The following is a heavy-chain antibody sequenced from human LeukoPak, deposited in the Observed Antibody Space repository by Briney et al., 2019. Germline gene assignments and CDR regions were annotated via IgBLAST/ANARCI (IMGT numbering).Heavy chain of an antibody. Sequence: PSETLSLTCTVSGGSISSGGYYWSWIRQHPGKGLEWIGYIYYSGSTYYNPSLKSRVTMSVDTSKNQFSLKLSSVTAADTAVYYCARDTSRDGYILWGQGTLVTVSS. CDR3: ARDTSRDGYIL. CDR2: IYYSGST. CDR1: GGSISSGGYY. V-gene: IGHV4-31*03. J-gene: IGHJ4*02. D-gene: IGHD5-24*01.